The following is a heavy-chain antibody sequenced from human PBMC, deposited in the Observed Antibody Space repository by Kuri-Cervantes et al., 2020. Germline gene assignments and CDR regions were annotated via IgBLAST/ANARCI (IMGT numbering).Heavy chain of an antibody. Sequence: GESLKISCVASGFTFNTYSMHWVRQAPGEGLEWVSSISSSSSYIYYADSVKGRFTISRDNAKNSLYLQMNSLRAEDTAVYYCAREYCSSTSCSPYYYYGMDVWGQGTTVTVSS. D-gene: IGHD2-2*01. J-gene: IGHJ6*02. CDR3: AREYCSSTSCSPYYYYGMDV. CDR1: GFTFNTYS. CDR2: ISSSSSYI. V-gene: IGHV3-21*01.